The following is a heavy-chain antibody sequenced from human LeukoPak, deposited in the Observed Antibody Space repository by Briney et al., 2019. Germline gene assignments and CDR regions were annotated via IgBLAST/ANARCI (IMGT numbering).Heavy chain of an antibody. J-gene: IGHJ4*02. CDR3: ARLIYYGSGRTYFFDS. Sequence: GESLKISCKGSGYSFNTFWIGWVRQTPETGLEWMGNIYPSYSETKYKPSFQGQVTMSVDKSINTAYLRLSSLKASDTAMYYCARLIYYGSGRTYFFDSWGQGTQVTVSS. D-gene: IGHD3-10*01. CDR2: IYPSYSET. CDR1: GYSFNTFW. V-gene: IGHV5-51*01.